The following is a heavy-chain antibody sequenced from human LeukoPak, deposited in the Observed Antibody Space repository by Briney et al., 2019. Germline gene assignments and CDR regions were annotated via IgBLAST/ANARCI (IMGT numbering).Heavy chain of an antibody. D-gene: IGHD4-11*01. CDR1: GGTFSSYA. CDR2: ISAYNGNT. Sequence: ASVKVSCKASGGTFSSYAISWVRQAPGQGLEWMGWISAYNGNTHYAQNLQDRLTMTTDISTSTAYMELRSLRSDDTAVYFCARGFSETTVIPIDYWGPGTLVTVSS. CDR3: ARGFSETTVIPIDY. V-gene: IGHV1-18*01. J-gene: IGHJ4*02.